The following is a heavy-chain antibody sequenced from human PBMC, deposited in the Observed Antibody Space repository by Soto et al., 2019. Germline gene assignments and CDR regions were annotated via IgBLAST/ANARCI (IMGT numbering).Heavy chain of an antibody. J-gene: IGHJ4*02. CDR1: GYPFTNYG. Sequence: QIQLVQSGAEVKKPGASVKVSCKASGYPFTNYGISWVRQAPGQGLEWMGWISAYTGNTNYAQKLQGRVTMTTDPSTSTAYLELRSLRSDDTAIYYCARRAGGGSYHLGRYWGQGTLVTVSS. V-gene: IGHV1-18*04. CDR3: ARRAGGGSYHLGRY. D-gene: IGHD1-26*01. CDR2: ISAYTGNT.